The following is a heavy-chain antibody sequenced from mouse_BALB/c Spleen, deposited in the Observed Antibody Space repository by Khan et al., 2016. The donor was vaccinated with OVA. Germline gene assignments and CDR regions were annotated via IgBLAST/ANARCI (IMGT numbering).Heavy chain of an antibody. J-gene: IGHJ3*01. Sequence: QVRLQQSGAELAKPGASVKRSCKASGYTFTAYWVHWVKQRPGRGLEWIGYINPSTDYTEYNQRFKDKATLTTDKSSRTAYMQLSSLTSEDSAVYYCARRGLDGIFDYWGQGTMVTVSS. CDR2: INPSTDYT. CDR3: ARRGLDGIFDY. V-gene: IGHV1-7*01. CDR1: GYTFTAYW. D-gene: IGHD2-1*01.